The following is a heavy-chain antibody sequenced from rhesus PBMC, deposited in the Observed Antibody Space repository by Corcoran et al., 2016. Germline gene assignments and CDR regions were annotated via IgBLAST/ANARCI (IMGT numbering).Heavy chain of an antibody. CDR2: IGGSSGST. CDR1: VGSIRGYY. V-gene: IGHV4-165*01. J-gene: IGHJ4*01. CDR3: ARDLGSGWYPYYFDY. D-gene: IGHD6-31*01. Sequence: QVQLEESGQGLVKPSEPLSLTCAASVGSIRGYYWTWIRAPPGQGLEGIGYIGGSSGSTDYNPSLKSRVTISTDTSKNQLSLRLSSVTAADTAVYYCARDLGSGWYPYYFDYWGQGVLVTVSS.